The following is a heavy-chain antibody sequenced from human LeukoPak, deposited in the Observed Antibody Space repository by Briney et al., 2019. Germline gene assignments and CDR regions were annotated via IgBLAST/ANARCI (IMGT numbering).Heavy chain of an antibody. D-gene: IGHD1-1*01. CDR2: ISSSGST. CDR3: ARSILPGTQNWFDP. J-gene: IGHJ5*02. V-gene: IGHV4-61*02. Sequence: SETLSLTCTVSGDSISSGDYYWSWIRQPAGKGLEWIGRISSSGSTNYNPSPKSRVTISVDTSKNQFSLKLSSVTAADTAVYYCARSILPGTQNWFDPWGQGTLVTVSS. CDR1: GDSISSGDYY.